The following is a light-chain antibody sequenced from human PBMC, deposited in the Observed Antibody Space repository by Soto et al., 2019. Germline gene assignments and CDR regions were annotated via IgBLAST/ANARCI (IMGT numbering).Light chain of an antibody. CDR3: QKTYSTPFT. Sequence: DIQMTQSPSSLSASVGDRVTITCRASQTISNYLNWYQEKPGKAPKLLIYAASNLQSGVPSRFSGSGPGTDFTLTIANLQPEDFATYYCQKTYSTPFTFGPGTIVDVK. V-gene: IGKV1-39*01. J-gene: IGKJ3*01. CDR1: QTISNY. CDR2: AAS.